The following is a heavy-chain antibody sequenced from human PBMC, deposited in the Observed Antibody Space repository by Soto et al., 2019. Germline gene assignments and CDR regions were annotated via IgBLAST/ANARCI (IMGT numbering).Heavy chain of an antibody. CDR3: AKSSASSSWYHANYYYYMDV. D-gene: IGHD6-13*01. J-gene: IGHJ6*03. CDR2: ISGSGGST. Sequence: GGSLRLSCAASGFTFSSYAMSWGLQAPWKGLEWVSAISGSGGSTYYADSVKGRFTISRDNSKNTLYLQMNSLRAEDTAVYYYAKSSASSSWYHANYYYYMDVWGKGTTVTVSS. V-gene: IGHV3-23*01. CDR1: GFTFSSYA.